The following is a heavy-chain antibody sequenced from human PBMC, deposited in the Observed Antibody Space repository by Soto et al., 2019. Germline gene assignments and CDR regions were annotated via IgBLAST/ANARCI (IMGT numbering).Heavy chain of an antibody. CDR1: GGSISSYY. D-gene: IGHD3-3*01. CDR3: ARGRVIFGVAIESGFDP. V-gene: IGHV4-59*12. J-gene: IGHJ5*02. Sequence: PSETLSLTCTVSGGSISSYYWSWIRQPPGKGLEWIGYIYYSGSTNYNPSLKSRVTISVDTSKNQFSLKLSSVTAADTAVYYCARGRVIFGVAIESGFDPWGQGTLVTVSS. CDR2: IYYSGST.